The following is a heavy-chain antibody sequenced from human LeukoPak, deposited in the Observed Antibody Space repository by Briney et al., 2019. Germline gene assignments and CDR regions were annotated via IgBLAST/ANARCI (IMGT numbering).Heavy chain of an antibody. CDR2: INPSGGST. Sequence: ASVKVSCKASGYTFTSYYMHWVRQAPGQGLEWMGIINPSGGSTSYAQKFQGRVTMTRDMSTSTVYMELSSLRSEDTAVYYCARAHCSGGSCYSGAYYYYYMDVWGKGTTVTVSS. CDR3: ARAHCSGGSCYSGAYYYYYMDV. D-gene: IGHD2-15*01. V-gene: IGHV1-46*01. CDR1: GYTFTSYY. J-gene: IGHJ6*03.